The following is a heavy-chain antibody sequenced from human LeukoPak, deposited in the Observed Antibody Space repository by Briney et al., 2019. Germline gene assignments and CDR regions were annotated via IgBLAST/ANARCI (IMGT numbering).Heavy chain of an antibody. J-gene: IGHJ4*02. CDR2: INPSGGST. Sequence: ASVKVSCKASGYTFTSYYMHWVRQAPGQGLEWMGIINPSGGSTSYAQKFQGRVTMTRDTSTSTVYMELSSLRSEDTAVYYCARAFRLAARRAGVDYWGQGTLVTVSS. CDR3: ARAFRLAARRAGVDY. D-gene: IGHD6-6*01. CDR1: GYTFTSYY. V-gene: IGHV1-46*01.